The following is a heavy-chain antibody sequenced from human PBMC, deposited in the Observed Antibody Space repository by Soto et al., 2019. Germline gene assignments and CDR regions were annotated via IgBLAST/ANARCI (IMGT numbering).Heavy chain of an antibody. V-gene: IGHV1-69*01. CDR2: IIPIFGTA. CDR1: GGTFSSYA. D-gene: IGHD6-13*01. CDR3: ARGSDRYYGSSDLRGGMDF. Sequence: QVRLVQSGAEVKKPGSSVKVSCKASGGTFSSYAISWVRQAPGQGLEWMGGIIPIFGTANYAQKFQGRVTFTADESTSTAYMELSSLSAEGSAVYYCARGSDRYYGSSDLRGGMDFWGQGTTVTVSS. J-gene: IGHJ6*02.